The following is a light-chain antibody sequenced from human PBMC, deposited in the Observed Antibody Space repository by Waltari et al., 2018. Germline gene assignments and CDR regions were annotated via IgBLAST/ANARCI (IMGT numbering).Light chain of an antibody. CDR2: WAS. J-gene: IGKJ4*01. V-gene: IGKV4-1*01. Sequence: DIVMIQSPDSLAVSLGARATIDCKSSQSVLDSSSNKNYLAWYQQKPRQPPKLLIYWASTREFGVPDRFSGSGSGTDFTLTISSLQAEDVAVYYCQQYYSTPLTFGGGTKVEIK. CDR3: QQYYSTPLT. CDR1: QSVLDSSSNKNY.